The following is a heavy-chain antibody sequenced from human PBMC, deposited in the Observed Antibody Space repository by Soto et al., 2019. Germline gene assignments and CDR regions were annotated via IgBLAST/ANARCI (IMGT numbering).Heavy chain of an antibody. CDR2: VYYTGTT. Sequence: SDTLSLTCTVSNVSITSSYWNWIRQSPGKGLEWIGFVYYTGTTKYNPSLKSRVTISVDTSKNEFSLKLTSVTTADTALYFCARDFAGRGPFDPWGPGTLVTVSS. CDR1: NVSITSSY. CDR3: ARDFAGRGPFDP. D-gene: IGHD1-26*01. V-gene: IGHV4-59*01. J-gene: IGHJ5*01.